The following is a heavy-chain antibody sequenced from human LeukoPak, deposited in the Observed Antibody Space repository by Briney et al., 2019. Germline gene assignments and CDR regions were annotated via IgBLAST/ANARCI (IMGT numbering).Heavy chain of an antibody. CDR2: ISGSGGST. CDR1: GFTFSSYA. J-gene: IGHJ4*02. D-gene: IGHD3-10*01. CDR3: AKDSMARNYYGSGSYPIFDY. V-gene: IGHV3-23*01. Sequence: GGSLRLSCAASGFTFSSYAMSWFRKAPGKGLERVSAISGSGGSTYYADSVKGRFTISRDNSKNTLYLQMNSLRAEDTAVYYCAKDSMARNYYGSGSYPIFDYWGQGTLVTVSS.